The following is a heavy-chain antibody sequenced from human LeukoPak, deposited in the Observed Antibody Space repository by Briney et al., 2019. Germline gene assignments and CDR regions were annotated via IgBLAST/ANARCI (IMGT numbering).Heavy chain of an antibody. Sequence: PSETLSLTCAVYGGSFSGYYWSWIRQPPGKGLEWIGEINHSGSTNYNPSLKSRVTISVDTSKNQFSLKLSSVTAADTAVYYCARSDSSGLMFDPWGQGTLVTVSS. CDR2: INHSGST. D-gene: IGHD6-19*01. V-gene: IGHV4-34*01. J-gene: IGHJ5*02. CDR1: GGSFSGYY. CDR3: ARSDSSGLMFDP.